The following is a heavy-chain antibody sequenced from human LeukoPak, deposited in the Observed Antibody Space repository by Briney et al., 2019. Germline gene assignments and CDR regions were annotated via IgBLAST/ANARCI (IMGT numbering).Heavy chain of an antibody. CDR2: INHSGST. CDR3: ARLIGTMVRGYYMDV. Sequence: PSETLSLTCAVYGGSFSGYYWSWIRQPPGKGLEWIGEINHSGSTNYNPSLKSRVTISVDTSKNQFSLKLSSVTAADTAVYYCARLIGTMVRGYYMDVWGKGTTVTISS. V-gene: IGHV4-34*01. D-gene: IGHD3-10*01. CDR1: GGSFSGYY. J-gene: IGHJ6*03.